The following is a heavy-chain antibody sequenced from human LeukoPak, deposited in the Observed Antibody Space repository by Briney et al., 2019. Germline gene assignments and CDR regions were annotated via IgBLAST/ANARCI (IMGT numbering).Heavy chain of an antibody. CDR3: VRDGYISSWFAN. J-gene: IGHJ4*02. Sequence: PGGSLRLSCAASGFTFSNYALNWVRQAPGKGLEWISYISSSGSTIYYADSVKGRFTISRDNAKNSLYLQMNSLRDEDTAVYYCVRDGYISSWFANWGQGTLVTVSS. V-gene: IGHV3-48*02. CDR1: GFTFSNYA. D-gene: IGHD6-13*01. CDR2: ISSSGSTI.